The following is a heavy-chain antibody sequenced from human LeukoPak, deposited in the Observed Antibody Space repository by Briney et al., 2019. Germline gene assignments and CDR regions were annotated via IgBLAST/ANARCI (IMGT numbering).Heavy chain of an antibody. Sequence: GGSLRLSCAASGFTVSSNYMSWVRQAPGKGLEWVSVIYSGGSTYYADSVKGRFTISRDNSKNTLYLQMNSLGAEDTAVYYCARDILTDSDYWGQGTLVTVSS. CDR3: ARDILTDSDY. D-gene: IGHD3-9*01. CDR2: IYSGGST. J-gene: IGHJ4*02. CDR1: GFTVSSNY. V-gene: IGHV3-53*01.